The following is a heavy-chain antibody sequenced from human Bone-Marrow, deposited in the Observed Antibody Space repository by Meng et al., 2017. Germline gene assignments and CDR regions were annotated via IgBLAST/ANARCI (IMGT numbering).Heavy chain of an antibody. Sequence: QVPLRRWGGGRLKPSGTLSLPSVVSGGSFSDYHWSWIRQPPGKGLEWIGEINHSGSTNYNPSLESRATISVDTSQNNLSLKLSSVTAADSAVYYCARGPTTMAHDFDYWGQGTLVTVSS. CDR1: GGSFSDYH. D-gene: IGHD4-11*01. CDR3: ARGPTTMAHDFDY. J-gene: IGHJ4*02. V-gene: IGHV4-34*01. CDR2: INHSGST.